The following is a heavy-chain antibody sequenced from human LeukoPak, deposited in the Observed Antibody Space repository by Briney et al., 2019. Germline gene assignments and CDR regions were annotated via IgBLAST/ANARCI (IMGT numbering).Heavy chain of an antibody. CDR1: GFTFSDYY. Sequence: PGGSLRLSCAASGFTFSDYYMTWIRQAPGKGLEWVSYISSSSTYTNYADSVKGRFTISRDNAKNSLYLQMNSLRAEDTAVYYCARARYTSGWETLDYWGQGTLVTVSS. CDR3: ARARYTSGWETLDY. CDR2: ISSSSTYT. V-gene: IGHV3-11*06. D-gene: IGHD6-19*01. J-gene: IGHJ4*02.